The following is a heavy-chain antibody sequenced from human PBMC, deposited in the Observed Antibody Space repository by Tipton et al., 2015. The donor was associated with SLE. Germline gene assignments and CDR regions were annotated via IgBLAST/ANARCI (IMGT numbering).Heavy chain of an antibody. CDR3: ARSRIAWLRGSFDI. V-gene: IGHV5-51*03. CDR1: GYSFSTFW. Sequence: QLVQSGAEVKRPGESLKISCETSGYSFSTFWIAWVRQMPGKGLEYMGVIYPDDSDTRYSPSFEGQVTISADKSINTAYLQWSSLKAPDTAIYYCARSRIAWLRGSFDIWGQETTATVSS. CDR2: IYPDDSDT. D-gene: IGHD2-15*01. J-gene: IGHJ3*02.